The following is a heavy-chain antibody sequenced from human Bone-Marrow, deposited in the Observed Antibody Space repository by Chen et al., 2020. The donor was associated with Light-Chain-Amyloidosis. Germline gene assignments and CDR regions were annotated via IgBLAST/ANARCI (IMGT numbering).Heavy chain of an antibody. Sequence: QVQLVQSGAEVREPGASVKVSCKSSGYTFTDYYIHWVRQAPGQGLEWMAWVNPNPGGTGYAQKFQGRVTFTRDTSVSTVFMDLNTLTSDDTAVYYCAMVRGAILLDFWGQGTLVTVSS. J-gene: IGHJ4*02. V-gene: IGHV1-2*02. D-gene: IGHD3-10*01. CDR2: VNPNPGGT. CDR3: AMVRGAILLDF. CDR1: GYTFTDYY.